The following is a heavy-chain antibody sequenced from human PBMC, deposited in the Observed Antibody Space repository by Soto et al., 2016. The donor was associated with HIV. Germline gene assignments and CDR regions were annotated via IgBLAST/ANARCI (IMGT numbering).Heavy chain of an antibody. CDR3: AKIPWAMAVIVGYFDY. D-gene: IGHD1-26*01. CDR1: GFTFSSYA. J-gene: IGHJ4*02. Sequence: EVQLLESGGGLVQPGGSLRLSCAASGFTFSSYAMSWVRQAPGKGLEWVSAISGSGGSTYYADSVKGRFTISRDNSKNTLYLQMNSLRAEDTAVYYCAKIPWAMAVIVGYFDYWGQGTLVTVSS. V-gene: IGHV3-23*01. CDR2: ISGSGGST.